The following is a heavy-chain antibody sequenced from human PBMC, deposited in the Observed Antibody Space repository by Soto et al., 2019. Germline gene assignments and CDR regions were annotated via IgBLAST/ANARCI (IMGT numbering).Heavy chain of an antibody. V-gene: IGHV3-33*01. CDR1: GFTFSSYG. Sequence: GGSLRLSCAASGFTFSSYGMHWVRQAPGKGLEWVAVIWYDGSNKYYADSVKGRFTISRDNSKNTLYLQMNSLRAEDTAVYYCARDFGLWLPYFDYWGQGTLVTVSS. CDR2: IWYDGSNK. D-gene: IGHD5-18*01. CDR3: ARDFGLWLPYFDY. J-gene: IGHJ4*02.